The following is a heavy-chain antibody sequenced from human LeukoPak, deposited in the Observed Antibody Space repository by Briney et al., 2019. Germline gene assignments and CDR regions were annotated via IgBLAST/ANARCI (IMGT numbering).Heavy chain of an antibody. V-gene: IGHV4-39*07. J-gene: IGHJ3*02. CDR3: ASLTTADAFGI. CDR1: GGSISSSSYY. D-gene: IGHD3-22*01. Sequence: SETLSLTCTVSGGSISSSSYYWGWIRQPPGKGLEWIGSIYYSGSTYYNPSLKSRVTISVDTSKNQFSLKLSSVTAADTAVYYCASLTTADAFGIWGQGTMVTVSS. CDR2: IYYSGST.